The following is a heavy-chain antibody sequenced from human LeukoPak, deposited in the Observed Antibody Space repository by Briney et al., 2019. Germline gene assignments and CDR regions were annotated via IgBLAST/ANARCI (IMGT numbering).Heavy chain of an antibody. J-gene: IGHJ4*02. CDR1: GFTSNNYA. Sequence: GGSLRLSCAASGFTSNNYAMNWVRQAPGKGLEWVSVLIGSSGSTDYADSVKGRFTISRDTSKNTVFLQMNSLRAEDTAIYYCAKGAYDYIEMGYFDSWGQGSLVTVSS. CDR3: AKGAYDYIEMGYFDS. CDR2: LIGSSGST. V-gene: IGHV3-23*01. D-gene: IGHD5-12*01.